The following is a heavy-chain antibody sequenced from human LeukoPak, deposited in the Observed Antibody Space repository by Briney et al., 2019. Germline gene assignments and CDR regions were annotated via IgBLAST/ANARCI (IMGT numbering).Heavy chain of an antibody. J-gene: IGHJ4*02. Sequence: LGASVTVSCKPSGYTFSGYYMHWVRQAPGQGLEWMGWINPNSGGTYYPPKFQGRVTMTRNTSLSTAYMELNSLRSDDTAVYYCARAPAPMYSFDYWGQGTLVTVSS. CDR2: INPNSGGT. CDR1: GYTFSGYY. CDR3: ARAPAPMYSFDY. D-gene: IGHD2-2*01. V-gene: IGHV1-2*02.